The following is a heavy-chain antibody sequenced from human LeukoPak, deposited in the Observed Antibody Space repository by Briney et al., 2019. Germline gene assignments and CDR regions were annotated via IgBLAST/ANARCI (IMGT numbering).Heavy chain of an antibody. Sequence: SETLSLTCTVSGVSISSHYWSWIRQPPGKGLEWIGYIYYSGSTNYNPSLKSRVTISVDTSKNQFSLKLSSVTAADTAVYYCARGRYSSSAEGFDYWGQGTLVTVSS. CDR3: ARGRYSSSAEGFDY. J-gene: IGHJ4*02. V-gene: IGHV4-59*11. CDR1: GVSISSHY. D-gene: IGHD6-6*01. CDR2: IYYSGST.